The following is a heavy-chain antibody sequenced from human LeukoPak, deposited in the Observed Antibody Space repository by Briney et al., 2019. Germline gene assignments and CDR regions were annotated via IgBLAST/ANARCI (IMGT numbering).Heavy chain of an antibody. CDR1: GFTFRSYT. D-gene: IGHD2/OR15-2a*01. CDR2: ISSSSSYI. J-gene: IGHJ4*02. CDR3: VRDLWY. V-gene: IGHV3-21*01. Sequence: GGSLRLSCAASGFTFRSYTMNWVRQAPEKGLEWVSSISSSSSYIYYAGSVKGRFTISRDNAKNSLYLQMNSLRAEDTAVYYCVRDLWYWGQGILVTVSS.